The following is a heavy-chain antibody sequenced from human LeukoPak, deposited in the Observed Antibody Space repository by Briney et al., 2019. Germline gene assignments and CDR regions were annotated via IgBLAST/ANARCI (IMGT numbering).Heavy chain of an antibody. CDR2: IIQDGSAQ. D-gene: IGHD2-2*01. CDR1: GFTFSSSW. J-gene: IGHJ4*02. Sequence: GGSLRLSCAASGFTFSSSWMSWVRQAPGKGREWVANIIQDGSAQYYVDSVKGRFTISSDNADNSLYLQMNSLRAEDTAVYYGAIDLFSCSSTSCYVYWGRGTLVTVSS. CDR3: AIDLFSCSSTSCYVY. V-gene: IGHV3-7*01.